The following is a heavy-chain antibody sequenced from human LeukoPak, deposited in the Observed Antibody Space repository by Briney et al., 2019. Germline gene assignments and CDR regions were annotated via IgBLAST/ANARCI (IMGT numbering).Heavy chain of an antibody. CDR3: ARDRSYGSFDY. CDR2: INWNGGRT. V-gene: IGHV3-20*04. CDR1: GFTFDDHG. Sequence: GGSLRLSCAASGFTFDDHGMNWVRQAPGKGLEWVSGINWNGGRTFYADSVKGRSTISRDNAKNALYLQVNSLTAEDTALYYCARDRSYGSFDYWGQGTLVTVSS. D-gene: IGHD5-18*01. J-gene: IGHJ4*02.